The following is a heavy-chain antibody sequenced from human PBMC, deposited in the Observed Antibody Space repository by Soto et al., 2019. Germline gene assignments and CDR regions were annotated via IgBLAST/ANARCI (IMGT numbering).Heavy chain of an antibody. J-gene: IGHJ4*02. Sequence: SETLSLTCTVSGGSISSGGYYWSWIRQHPGKGLEWIGYIYYSGSTYYNPSLKSRVTISVDTSKNQFSLKLSSVTAADTAVYYCASKSWRGLPKLYYFDYWGQGTLVTVSS. V-gene: IGHV4-31*03. CDR3: ASKSWRGLPKLYYFDY. D-gene: IGHD5-18*01. CDR1: GGSISSGGYY. CDR2: IYYSGST.